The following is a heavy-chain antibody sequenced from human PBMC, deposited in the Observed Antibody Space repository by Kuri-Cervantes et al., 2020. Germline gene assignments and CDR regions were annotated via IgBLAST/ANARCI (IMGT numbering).Heavy chain of an antibody. Sequence: ASVKVSCKASGYTFTSYGISWVRQAPGQGLEWMGWISAYNGNTNYAQKLQGRVTMTTDTSTSTAYMELRSLRSDDTAVYYCARDGRVATIQDYYYYGMDVWGQGTTVTVSS. CDR2: ISAYNGNT. D-gene: IGHD5-12*01. CDR3: ARDGRVATIQDYYYYGMDV. V-gene: IGHV1-18*01. J-gene: IGHJ6*02. CDR1: GYTFTSYG.